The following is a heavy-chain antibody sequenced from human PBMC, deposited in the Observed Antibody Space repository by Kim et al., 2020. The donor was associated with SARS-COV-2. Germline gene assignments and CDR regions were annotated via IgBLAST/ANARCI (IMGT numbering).Heavy chain of an antibody. D-gene: IGHD6-13*01. J-gene: IGHJ5*02. CDR3: ATSSWFPTGWVDP. Sequence: YNPSLKNRVRISVDTSQKRFSLNMSSVTATDTAVYYCATSSWFPTGWVDPWGQGTLVTVSS. V-gene: IGHV4-39*02.